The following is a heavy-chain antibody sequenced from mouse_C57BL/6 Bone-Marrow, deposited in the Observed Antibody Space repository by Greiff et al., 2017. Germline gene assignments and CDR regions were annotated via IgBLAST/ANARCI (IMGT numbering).Heavy chain of an antibody. CDR2: IWSDGST. J-gene: IGHJ4*01. V-gene: IGHV2-6*03. D-gene: IGHD1-1*01. Sequence: VHLVESGPGLVAPSQSLSITCTVSGFSLTSYGVHWVRQPPGKGLEWLVVIWSDGSTTYNSALKSRLSISKDNSKSQVFLKMNSLQTDDTAMYYCARGLFYYYGSSSHDYYAMDYWGQGTSVTVSS. CDR3: ARGLFYYYGSSSHDYYAMDY. CDR1: GFSLTSYG.